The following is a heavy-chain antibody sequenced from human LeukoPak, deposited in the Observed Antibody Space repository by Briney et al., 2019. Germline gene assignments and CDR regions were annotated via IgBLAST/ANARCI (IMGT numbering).Heavy chain of an antibody. CDR2: IIPIFGTA. V-gene: IGHV1-69*13. Sequence: SVKVSCKASGGTFSGYAISWVRQAPGQGLEWMGGIIPIFGTANYAQKFQGRVTITADESTSTAYMELSSLRSEDTAVYYCASGPHLSYSSGWDNDYWGQGTLVTVSS. CDR3: ASGPHLSYSSGWDNDY. D-gene: IGHD6-19*01. CDR1: GGTFSGYA. J-gene: IGHJ4*02.